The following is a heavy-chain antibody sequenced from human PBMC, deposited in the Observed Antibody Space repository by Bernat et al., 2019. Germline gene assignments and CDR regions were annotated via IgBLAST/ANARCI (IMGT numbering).Heavy chain of an antibody. CDR3: ARSMTTVPGAAFDI. D-gene: IGHD4-11*01. V-gene: IGHV3-30*01. CDR1: GFTFSSYA. J-gene: IGHJ3*02. Sequence: QVQLVESGGGVVQPGRSLRLSCAASGFTFSSYAMHWVRQAPGKGLEWVAVISYDGSNKYYADSVKGRFTISRDNSKNTLYLQMNSLRAEDTAVYYCARSMTTVPGAAFDIWGQGTMVTVSS. CDR2: ISYDGSNK.